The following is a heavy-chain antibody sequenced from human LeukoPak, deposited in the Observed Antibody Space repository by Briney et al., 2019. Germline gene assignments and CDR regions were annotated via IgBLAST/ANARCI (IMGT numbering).Heavy chain of an antibody. Sequence: GGSLRLSCAASGFTFSNYPMSWVRQAPEKGLEWVSAISINNTTYYADSVQGRFIISRDNSKNTLYLQMNSLRADDTAVYYCAKRSQARNFDYWGQGTLVTVSS. V-gene: IGHV3-23*01. CDR3: AKRSQARNFDY. CDR1: GFTFSNYP. J-gene: IGHJ4*02. CDR2: ISINNTT.